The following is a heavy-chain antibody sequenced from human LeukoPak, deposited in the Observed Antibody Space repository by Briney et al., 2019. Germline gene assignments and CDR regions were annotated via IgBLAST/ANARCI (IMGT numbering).Heavy chain of an antibody. D-gene: IGHD4-17*01. J-gene: IGHJ4*02. CDR2: FYYTGTT. CDR1: GDSTNTYF. Sequence: KSSETLSLTCTISGDSTNTYFWSWIRQPPGKGLKWIGYFYYTGTTNYNPSLKSRVTISVDTSKNQFSLKVNSVTAADTGVYYCASKSTDHGELRFDYWGQGTLVTVSS. V-gene: IGHV4-59*01. CDR3: ASKSTDHGELRFDY.